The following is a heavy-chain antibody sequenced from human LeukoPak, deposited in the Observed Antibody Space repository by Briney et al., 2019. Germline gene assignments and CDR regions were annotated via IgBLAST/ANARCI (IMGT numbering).Heavy chain of an antibody. V-gene: IGHV3-15*01. D-gene: IGHD1-1*01. CDR1: GLTFSNDW. CDR3: STGIGTNDW. CDR2: ITTKSDGGTT. J-gene: IGHJ4*02. Sequence: PGGSLRLSCAVSGLTFSNDWMTWVRQAPGKGLEWVGRITTKSDGGTTDYAAPVRGRFTITRDDSKSTLHLQMDSLKTEDTALYYCSTGIGTNDWWGQGTLVIVSS.